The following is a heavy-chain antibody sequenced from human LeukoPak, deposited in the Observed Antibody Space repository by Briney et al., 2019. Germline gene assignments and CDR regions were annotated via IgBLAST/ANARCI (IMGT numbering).Heavy chain of an antibody. Sequence: GGSLRLSCAASGFTFSSYAMHWVRQASGKGLEWVGRIRSKANSYATAYAASVKGRFTISRDDSKNTAYLQMNSLKTEDTAVYYCTRPPYCSGGSCLPIWGQGTLVTVSS. CDR2: IRSKANSYAT. J-gene: IGHJ4*02. D-gene: IGHD2-15*01. V-gene: IGHV3-73*01. CDR3: TRPPYCSGGSCLPI. CDR1: GFTFSSYA.